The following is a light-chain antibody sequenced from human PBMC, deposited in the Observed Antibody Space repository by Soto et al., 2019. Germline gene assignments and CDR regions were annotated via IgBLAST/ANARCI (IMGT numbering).Light chain of an antibody. J-gene: IGKJ4*01. Sequence: QISQSSSSLSASVEDRVTITCRASQGVRDDVGWYQQKPGKAPKLLLYSASTLQSGVPSRFSGSGSGTDFTLTISGLQPEDCAAYYCLQENSYPLTFGGGTKVDIK. CDR3: LQENSYPLT. CDR1: QGVRDD. CDR2: SAS. V-gene: IGKV1-6*01.